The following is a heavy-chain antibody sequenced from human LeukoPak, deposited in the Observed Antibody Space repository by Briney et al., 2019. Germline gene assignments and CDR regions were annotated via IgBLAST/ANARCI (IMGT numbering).Heavy chain of an antibody. CDR1: GYTFTNYA. D-gene: IGHD1-20*01. V-gene: IGHV1-18*01. Sequence: ASVTVSCKASGYTFTNYAIIWLRQAPGQGLEWMAYISAYNGKTEYAQKIQGRVTLTTDTSTNTAYMELSSLRSDDTAVYYCAREFWCNDNNCYLSSFDIWGQGTVVTVSS. J-gene: IGHJ3*02. CDR2: ISAYNGKT. CDR3: AREFWCNDNNCYLSSFDI.